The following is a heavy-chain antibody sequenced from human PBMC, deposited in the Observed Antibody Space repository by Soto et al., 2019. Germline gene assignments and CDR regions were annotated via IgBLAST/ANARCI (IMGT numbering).Heavy chain of an antibody. J-gene: IGHJ6*02. CDR1: GGTFSSYA. CDR2: IIPIFGTA. V-gene: IGHV1-69*13. CDR3: ASFGGFITGTQAMVYYYGMDV. D-gene: IGHD1-20*01. Sequence: VKVSCKASGGTFSSYAISWVRQAPGQGLEWMGGIIPIFGTANYAQKFQGRVTITADESTSTAYMELSSLRSEDTAVYYCASFGGFITGTQAMVYYYGMDVWGQGTTVTVSS.